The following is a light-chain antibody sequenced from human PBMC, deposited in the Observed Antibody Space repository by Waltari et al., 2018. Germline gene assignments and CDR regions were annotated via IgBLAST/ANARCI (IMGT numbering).Light chain of an antibody. CDR1: SSDIGTYNY. CDR3: SSYTNRATLRV. CDR2: EFS. Sequence: QSALAQPASVSGSPGQSIAISCTGTSSDIGTYNYVSWYQQHPGKAPKLILYEFSDRPSGVSRRFSGSKSGNKATLTISGLQADDEADYYCSSYTNRATLRVFGTGTKVTVL. J-gene: IGLJ1*01. V-gene: IGLV2-14*01.